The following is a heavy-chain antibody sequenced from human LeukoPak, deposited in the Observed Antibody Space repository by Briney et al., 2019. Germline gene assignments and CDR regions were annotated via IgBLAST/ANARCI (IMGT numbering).Heavy chain of an antibody. D-gene: IGHD3-22*01. V-gene: IGHV3-23*01. CDR1: GFTFSSYA. CDR3: AASLVVPYYYYYMDV. CDR2: ISGSGGST. J-gene: IGHJ6*03. Sequence: GGSLRLSCAASGFTFSSYAMSWVRQAPGKGLEWVSAISGSGGSTYYADSVKGRFTISRDNSKNTLYLQMNSLRAEDTAVYYCAASLVVPYYYYYMDVWGKGTTVTVSS.